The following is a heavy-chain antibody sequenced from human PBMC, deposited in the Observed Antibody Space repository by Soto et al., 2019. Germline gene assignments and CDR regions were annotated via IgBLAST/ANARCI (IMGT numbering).Heavy chain of an antibody. Sequence: GGSLRLSCAASGFTFSSYAMHWVRQAPGKGLEWVAVISYDGSNNYYADSVKGRFTISRDNSKNTLYLQMNSLRAEDTAVYYCARDFGSLGATIDYWGQGTLVTVS. J-gene: IGHJ4*02. CDR3: ARDFGSLGATIDY. CDR2: ISYDGSNN. D-gene: IGHD1-26*01. V-gene: IGHV3-30-3*01. CDR1: GFTFSSYA.